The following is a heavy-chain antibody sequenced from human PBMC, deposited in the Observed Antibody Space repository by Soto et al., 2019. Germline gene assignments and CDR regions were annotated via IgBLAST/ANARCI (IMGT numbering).Heavy chain of an antibody. V-gene: IGHV3-30*18. CDR2: ISYDGSNK. CDR3: ANNVAYYYDSSGRPAYDY. Sequence: AGGSLRLSCAASGFTFSSYGMHWVRQAPGKGLEWVAVISYDGSNKYYADSVKGRFTISRDNSKNTLYLQMNSLRAEDTAVYYCANNVAYYYDSSGRPAYDYWGQGTPVTVSS. CDR1: GFTFSSYG. D-gene: IGHD3-22*01. J-gene: IGHJ4*02.